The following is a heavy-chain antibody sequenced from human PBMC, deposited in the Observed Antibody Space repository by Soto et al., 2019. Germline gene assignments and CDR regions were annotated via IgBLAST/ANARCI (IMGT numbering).Heavy chain of an antibody. Sequence: GGSLRLSCAASGFTFSSYAMTWVRQAPGKGLEWVSSISGSGGSTYYADSVKGRFTISRDNSKNTLYLQMNSLRAEDTAVYYCAKGLVMFGSSGYYPDYWGQGTLVTVSS. CDR1: GFTFSSYA. CDR2: ISGSGGST. CDR3: AKGLVMFGSSGYYPDY. D-gene: IGHD3-22*01. V-gene: IGHV3-23*01. J-gene: IGHJ4*02.